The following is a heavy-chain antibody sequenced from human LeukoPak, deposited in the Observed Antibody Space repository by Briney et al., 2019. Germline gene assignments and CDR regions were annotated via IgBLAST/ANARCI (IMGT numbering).Heavy chain of an antibody. CDR3: ARDGRLTIFVRGIITEGSPPKN. Sequence: RWASLKVSCTASGYTFTDSYMHWVRQAPGQGLEWVGWINPKTGGTNYAQRFQGRVTMTRDTSIRTAYMELNSLRSDDTAVYYCARDGRLTIFVRGIITEGSPPKNWGQGTLVTVSS. J-gene: IGHJ4*02. D-gene: IGHD3-10*01. CDR2: INPKTGGT. CDR1: GYTFTDSY. V-gene: IGHV1-2*02.